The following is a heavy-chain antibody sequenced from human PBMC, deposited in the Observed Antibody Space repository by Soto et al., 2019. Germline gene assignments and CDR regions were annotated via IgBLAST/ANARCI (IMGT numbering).Heavy chain of an antibody. D-gene: IGHD3-16*01. Sequence: GGSLRLSCAASGFTFSSYEMNWVRQATGKGLEWVSYISSSGSTIYYADSVKGRFTISRDNAKNSLYLQMNSLRAEDTAVYYCARDRSGGADAFDIWGQGTMVTVSS. V-gene: IGHV3-48*03. CDR3: ARDRSGGADAFDI. CDR2: ISSSGSTI. CDR1: GFTFSSYE. J-gene: IGHJ3*02.